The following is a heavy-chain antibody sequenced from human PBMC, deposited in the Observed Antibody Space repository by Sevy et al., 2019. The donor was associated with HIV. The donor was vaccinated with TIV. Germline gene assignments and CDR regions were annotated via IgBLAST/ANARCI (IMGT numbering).Heavy chain of an antibody. D-gene: IGHD2-21*01. CDR3: VRALFKADSL. Sequence: GGSLRLSCAASGFNIRVYWMLWVRQAPGKGLEWVANINEDGSTKYYLESVKGRFTISRDNAENSVFLQMNSLRVEDTAVYYCVRALFKADSLWRQGTLVTVSS. CDR1: GFNIRVYW. CDR2: INEDGSTK. J-gene: IGHJ4*02. V-gene: IGHV3-7*01.